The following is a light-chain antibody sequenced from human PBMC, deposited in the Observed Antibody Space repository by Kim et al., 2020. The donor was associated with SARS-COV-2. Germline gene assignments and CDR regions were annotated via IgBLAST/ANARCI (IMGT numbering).Light chain of an antibody. J-gene: IGLJ3*02. CDR2: DVN. CDR1: SRDVGGYSS. V-gene: IGLV2-14*03. CDR3: SSYTSSSTWV. Sequence: GQSITISCTGTSRDVGGYSSVSWYQQHPGKAPKLMIYDVNKRPSGVSNRFSGSKSGNTASLTISGLQAEDETDYFCSSYTSSSTWVFGGGTQLTVL.